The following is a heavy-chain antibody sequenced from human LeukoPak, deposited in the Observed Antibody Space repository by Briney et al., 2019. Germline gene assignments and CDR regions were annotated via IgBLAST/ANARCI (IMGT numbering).Heavy chain of an antibody. J-gene: IGHJ3*02. CDR1: GFTFSSYS. Sequence: GGSLRLSCAASGFTFSSYSMNWVRQAPGKGLEWVSSISSSSSYIYYADSVKGRFTISRDNAKNSLYLQMNSLRAEDTAVYYCARDLLWFGIDAFDIWGQGTMVTVSS. D-gene: IGHD3-10*01. CDR3: ARDLLWFGIDAFDI. V-gene: IGHV3-21*01. CDR2: ISSSSSYI.